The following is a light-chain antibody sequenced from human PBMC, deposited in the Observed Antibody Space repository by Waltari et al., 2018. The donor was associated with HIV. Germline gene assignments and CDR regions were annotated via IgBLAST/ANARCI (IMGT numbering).Light chain of an antibody. CDR1: QSVLYSSNNKNH. CDR2: WAS. CDR3: QQYYRTWT. V-gene: IGKV4-1*01. J-gene: IGKJ1*01. Sequence: DIVMTQSPDSLDVSLGERATINCKSSQSVLYSSNNKNHLAWYQQKPGQPPKLLIYWASTRESGVPDRFSGSGSGTDFTLTISSLQAEDVAVYYCQQYYRTWTFGQGDQGGNQT.